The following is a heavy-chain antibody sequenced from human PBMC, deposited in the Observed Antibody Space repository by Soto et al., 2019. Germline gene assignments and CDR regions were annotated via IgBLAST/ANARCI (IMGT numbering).Heavy chain of an antibody. V-gene: IGHV2-70*01. Sequence: GSGPTLVNPTQTLTLTCTFSGFSLSTSGMCVSWIRQPPGKALEWLALIDWDDDKYYSTSLKTRLTISKDTSKNQVVLTMTNMDPVDTATYYCARGGITIFGVVTHSYHYGMDVWGQGTTVTVSS. J-gene: IGHJ6*02. D-gene: IGHD3-3*01. CDR2: IDWDDDK. CDR1: GFSLSTSGMC. CDR3: ARGGITIFGVVTHSYHYGMDV.